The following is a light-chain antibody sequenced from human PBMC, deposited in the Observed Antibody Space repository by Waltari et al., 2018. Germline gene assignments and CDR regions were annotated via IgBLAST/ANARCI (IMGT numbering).Light chain of an antibody. Sequence: SYDLIQSPSMSVSPGQTATTTCTGHYMEKKYVCWYQKNPGQSPMLVIYEDVRRPPEIPQRFSGSNSGNTATLTISGTQPMDEADYYCQAWDSGVAGVFGTGTKVTVL. V-gene: IGLV3-1*01. J-gene: IGLJ1*01. CDR3: QAWDSGVAGV. CDR1: YMEKKY. CDR2: EDV.